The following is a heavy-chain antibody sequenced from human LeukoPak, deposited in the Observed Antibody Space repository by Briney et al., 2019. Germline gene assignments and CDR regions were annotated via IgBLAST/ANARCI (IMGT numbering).Heavy chain of an antibody. Sequence: GGSLRLSCAASGFTFSSYSMNWVRQAPGKGLEWVSSISGSSSYIYYGDSAKGRFTISRDNAKNSLYLQMNSLRAEDTAVYYCARGEYSSGLDYWGQGTLVTVSS. J-gene: IGHJ4*02. CDR2: ISGSSSYI. D-gene: IGHD6-19*01. V-gene: IGHV3-21*01. CDR3: ARGEYSSGLDY. CDR1: GFTFSSYS.